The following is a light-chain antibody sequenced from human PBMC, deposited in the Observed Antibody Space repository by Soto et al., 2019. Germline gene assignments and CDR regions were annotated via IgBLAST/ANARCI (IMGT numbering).Light chain of an antibody. CDR2: GAS. CDR1: QSVWYNY. J-gene: IGKJ2*01. Sequence: ENVLTQSPGTLSLSPGERATLSCRTSQSVWYNYVAWYQQKPGQAPRVLIYGASIRATGIPERFSGSGSGTDVTLTISRLEPEDFAVYFCQQYGGSPYTFGQGTRLEI. CDR3: QQYGGSPYT. V-gene: IGKV3-20*01.